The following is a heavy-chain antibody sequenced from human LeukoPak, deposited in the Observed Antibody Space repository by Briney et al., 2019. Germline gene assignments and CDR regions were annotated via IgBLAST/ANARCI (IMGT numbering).Heavy chain of an antibody. CDR3: ARSQALAAGGNLDY. D-gene: IGHD3-16*01. J-gene: IGHJ4*02. Sequence: SETLSLTCSVSGVSISSSTYYWGWIRLPPGKGLEWIGTIYYSGSTYYSPSLNSRVTISIDTSKNQFSLKLHSVTAADTAVYYCARSQALAAGGNLDYWGQGTLVAVSS. V-gene: IGHV4-39*01. CDR1: GVSISSSTYY. CDR2: IYYSGST.